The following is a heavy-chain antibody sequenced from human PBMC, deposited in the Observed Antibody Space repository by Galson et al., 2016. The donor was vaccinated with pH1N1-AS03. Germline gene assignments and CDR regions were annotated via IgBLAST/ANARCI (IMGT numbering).Heavy chain of an antibody. Sequence: WVRQAPGKGLEWIGSIYYSERTYYNLSLKSRVTISVDTSKNEFSLNLSSVTAAASAVYFCARRSGWPNWFDPWGQGTLVTVSS. D-gene: IGHD6-19*01. V-gene: IGHV4-39*01. CDR2: IYYSERT. CDR3: ARRSGWPNWFDP. J-gene: IGHJ5*02.